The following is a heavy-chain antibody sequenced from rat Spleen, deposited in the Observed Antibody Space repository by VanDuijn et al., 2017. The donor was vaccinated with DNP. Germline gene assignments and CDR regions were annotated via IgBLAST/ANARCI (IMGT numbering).Heavy chain of an antibody. CDR2: INYDGGST. D-gene: IGHD1-7*01. CDR1: GFTFSDYN. CDR3: AREITGMTLDY. Sequence: EVQLVESGGGLVQAGRSLKLSCAASGFTFSDYNMAWVRQAPKKGLEWVVTINYDGGSTYYRDSLKGRFTISRDTAKSTLYLQMDSLRSEDTATYFCAREITGMTLDYWGQGVMVTVSS. J-gene: IGHJ2*01. V-gene: IGHV5-7*01.